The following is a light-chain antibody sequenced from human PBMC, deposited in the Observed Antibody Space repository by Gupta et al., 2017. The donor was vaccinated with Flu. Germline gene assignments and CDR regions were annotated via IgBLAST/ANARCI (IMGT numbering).Light chain of an antibody. CDR2: AAS. Sequence: PSSLSASVGDRVTITCRASQSISSYLNWYQQKPGKAPKLLIYAASRLQSGVPSRFSGSGSGTDFTLTISRLQPEDFATYYCQQSYSTPPTFGQGTKLEIK. J-gene: IGKJ2*01. CDR1: QSISSY. CDR3: QQSYSTPPT. V-gene: IGKV1-39*01.